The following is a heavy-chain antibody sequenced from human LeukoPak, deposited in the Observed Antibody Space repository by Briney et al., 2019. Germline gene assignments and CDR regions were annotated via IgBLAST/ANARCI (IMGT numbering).Heavy chain of an antibody. CDR3: ARDSRVTTYYYYGMDV. J-gene: IGHJ6*02. CDR1: GFTFSSYG. CDR2: IWYNGENK. V-gene: IGHV3-33*01. Sequence: GGSLRLSCAASGFTFSSYGMHWVRQSPAKGLEWVGAIWYNGENKDYTASVKGRFTISRDNSSNTLYLQMNSLRAEDTAIYYCARDSRVTTYYYYGMDVWGQGTTVTVSS. D-gene: IGHD4-17*01.